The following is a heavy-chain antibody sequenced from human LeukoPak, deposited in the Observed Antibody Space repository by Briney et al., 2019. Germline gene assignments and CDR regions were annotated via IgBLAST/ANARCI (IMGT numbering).Heavy chain of an antibody. J-gene: IGHJ6*03. V-gene: IGHV1-2*06. CDR2: INPNSGGT. CDR3: ARVLVPAAIGYYYYMDV. Sequence: ASVKVSCKASGYTFTGYYMHWVRQAPGQGLDWMGRINPNSGGTNYAQKFQGRVTMTRDTSISTAYMELSRLRSDDTAVYYCARVLVPAAIGYYYYMDVWGKGTTVTVSS. CDR1: GYTFTGYY. D-gene: IGHD2-2*01.